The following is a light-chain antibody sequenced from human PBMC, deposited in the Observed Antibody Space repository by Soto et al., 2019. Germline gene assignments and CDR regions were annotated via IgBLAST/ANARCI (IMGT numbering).Light chain of an antibody. CDR1: QSLLHSNGYNY. J-gene: IGKJ2*01. Sequence: DIVMTQSPLSLPVTPGEPASISCRSSQSLLHSNGYNYLDWYLQKPGQSPQLLIYLGSNRASGVTDRFSGSGSGTDFTLKISRVEAEDVGVYYCMQALQFSFCQGTKLEIK. CDR3: MQALQFS. CDR2: LGS. V-gene: IGKV2-28*01.